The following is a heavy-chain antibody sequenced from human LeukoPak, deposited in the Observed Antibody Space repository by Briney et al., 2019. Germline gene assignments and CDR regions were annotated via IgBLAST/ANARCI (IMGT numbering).Heavy chain of an antibody. D-gene: IGHD1-26*01. CDR1: GYTFTSYA. Sequence: ASVKVSCKASGYTFTSYAMNWVRQAPGQGLEWMGWINTNTGNPTYAQGFTGRFVFSLDTSVSTAYLQISSLKAEDTAVYYCARGSQVPSSLGRIFREGATSVSWGQGTLVTVSS. CDR3: ARGSQVPSSLGRIFREGATSVS. J-gene: IGHJ5*02. V-gene: IGHV7-4-1*02. CDR2: INTNTGNP.